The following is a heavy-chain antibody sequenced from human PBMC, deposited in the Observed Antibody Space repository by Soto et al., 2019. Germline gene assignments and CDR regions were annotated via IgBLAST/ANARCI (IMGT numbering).Heavy chain of an antibody. V-gene: IGHV3-11*01. J-gene: IGHJ6*02. CDR3: ARDRQTSSSIGLDV. CDR1: GFTVSSNY. Sequence: PGGSLRLSCAASGFTVSSNYMSWVRQAPGKGLEWVSHISGSGDTIYYADSVKGRFTISRDNAKNSLYLQMNSLRAEDTAVYYCARDRQTSSSIGLDVWGQGTRVTVSS. CDR2: ISGSGDTI.